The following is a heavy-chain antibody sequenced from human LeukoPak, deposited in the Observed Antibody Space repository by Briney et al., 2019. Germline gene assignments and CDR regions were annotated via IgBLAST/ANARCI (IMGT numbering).Heavy chain of an antibody. CDR1: GYSFTSYW. J-gene: IGHJ5*02. V-gene: IGHV5-10-1*01. CDR2: IEPSDSYT. Sequence: GKSLRISCKGSGYSFTSYWISWVRQMPGKGLEWMGRIEPSDSYTNYSPSFQGHVTISADKSISTAYLQWSSLKASDTAMYYCAREGNGYCSGGSCGNWFDPWGQGTLVTVSS. CDR3: AREGNGYCSGGSCGNWFDP. D-gene: IGHD2-15*01.